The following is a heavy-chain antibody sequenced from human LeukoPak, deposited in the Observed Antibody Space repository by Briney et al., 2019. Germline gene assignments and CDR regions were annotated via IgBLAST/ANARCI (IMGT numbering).Heavy chain of an antibody. CDR2: IYYSGNT. CDR1: GGSISNYH. CDR3: ARKDGDL. Sequence: PSETLSLTCTVSGGSISNYHWSWIRQPAGKGLEWIGYIYYSGNTNYNPSLKSRLTISLDTSKNQVSLRLSSLTAADTAVYHCARKDGDLWGQGTLVTVSS. J-gene: IGHJ5*02. V-gene: IGHV4-59*08.